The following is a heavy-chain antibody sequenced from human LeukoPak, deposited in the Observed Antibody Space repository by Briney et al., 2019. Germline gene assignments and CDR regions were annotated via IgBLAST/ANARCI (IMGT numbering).Heavy chain of an antibody. CDR1: GGSFSGHY. J-gene: IGHJ4*02. CDR2: IHHSGST. Sequence: SETLSLTCAVYGGSFSGHYWSWVRQPPGKGLEWIGEIHHSGSTNYKPSLKSRVTISIDTSKNQFFLELSSVTAADTAVYYCASYGSEYIIFPWYFDYWGQGTLVTVSS. V-gene: IGHV4-34*01. D-gene: IGHD5-12*01. CDR3: ASYGSEYIIFPWYFDY.